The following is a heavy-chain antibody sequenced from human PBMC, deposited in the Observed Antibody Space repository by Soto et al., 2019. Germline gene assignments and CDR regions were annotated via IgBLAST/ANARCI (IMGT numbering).Heavy chain of an antibody. J-gene: IGHJ6*02. CDR3: ARDLNFGYGSSGYYSYYYGMDV. D-gene: IGHD3-22*01. Sequence: SVKVSCKASGGTFSSYAISWVRQAPGQGLEWMGGIIPIFGTANYAQKFQGRVTITADKSTSTAYMELSSLRSEDTAVYYCARDLNFGYGSSGYYSYYYGMDVWG. V-gene: IGHV1-69*06. CDR2: IIPIFGTA. CDR1: GGTFSSYA.